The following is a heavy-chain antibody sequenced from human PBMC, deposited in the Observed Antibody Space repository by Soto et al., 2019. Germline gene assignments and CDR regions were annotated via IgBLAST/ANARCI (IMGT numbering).Heavy chain of an antibody. CDR1: GFTFSSYA. CDR2: ISYDGSNK. J-gene: IGHJ4*02. CDR3: ARGSRAITMIVSVDY. D-gene: IGHD3-22*01. V-gene: IGHV3-30-3*01. Sequence: GGSLRLSCAASGFTFSSYAMHWVRQAPGKGLEWVAVISYDGSNKYYADSVKGRFTISRDNSKNTLYLQMNSLRAEDTAVYYCARGSRAITMIVSVDYWGQGTLVTVSS.